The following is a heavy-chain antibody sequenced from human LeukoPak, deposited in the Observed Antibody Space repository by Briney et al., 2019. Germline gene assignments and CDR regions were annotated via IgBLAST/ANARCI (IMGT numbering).Heavy chain of an antibody. Sequence: GESLKISCKGSGYSFTSYWIGWVRPMPGKGLGWMGIIYPGDSDSRYSPSFQGQVTISADKSISTAYLQWSSLKASDTAMYYCARRDRNTWFYFDYWGQGTLVTVSS. CDR2: IYPGDSDS. CDR1: GYSFTSYW. CDR3: ARRDRNTWFYFDY. J-gene: IGHJ4*02. D-gene: IGHD6-13*01. V-gene: IGHV5-51*01.